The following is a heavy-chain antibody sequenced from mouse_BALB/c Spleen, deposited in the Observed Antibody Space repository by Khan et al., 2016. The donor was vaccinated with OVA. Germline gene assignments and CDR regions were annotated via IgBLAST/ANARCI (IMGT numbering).Heavy chain of an antibody. Sequence: QMQLEESGGELVRPGTSVKLSCKTSGYTFTSYWIHWVKQRSGQGLEWIARIYPGTDNTYYNENFKDKATLTADKSSSTVYLQLSSLKSEDSAVFFCAREEALYYFDYWGQGTTLTVSS. V-gene: IGHV1-76*01. J-gene: IGHJ2*01. CDR1: GYTFTSYW. CDR2: IYPGTDNT. D-gene: IGHD3-2*02. CDR3: AREEALYYFDY.